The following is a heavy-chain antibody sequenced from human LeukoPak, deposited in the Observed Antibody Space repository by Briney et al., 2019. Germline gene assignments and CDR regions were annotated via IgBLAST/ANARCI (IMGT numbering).Heavy chain of an antibody. J-gene: IGHJ6*03. Sequence: SETLSLTCAVSGYSISSGYYWGWIRQPPGKGLEWIGSIYHSGSTYYNPSLKSRVTISVDTSKNQFSLKLSSVTAADTAVYYCARHKGFYYYDSSGYAGYYYYYYMDVLGKGTTVTVSS. CDR1: GYSISSGYY. CDR3: ARHKGFYYYDSSGYAGYYYYYYMDV. CDR2: IYHSGST. V-gene: IGHV4-38-2*01. D-gene: IGHD3-22*01.